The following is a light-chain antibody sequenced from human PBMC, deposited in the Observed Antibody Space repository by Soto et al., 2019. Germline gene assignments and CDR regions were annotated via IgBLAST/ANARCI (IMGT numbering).Light chain of an antibody. V-gene: IGLV2-14*01. CDR1: SSDVGGYNY. CDR3: SSYTSSSTRV. J-gene: IGLJ1*01. CDR2: EVS. Sequence: QSVLTQPASVSGSPGQSITISCTGTSSDVGGYNYVSWYQQHPGKAPNLMIYEVSNRPSGVSNRFSGSKSGNTASLTISGLQAGDEADYYCSSYTSSSTRVFGTGTKVTVL.